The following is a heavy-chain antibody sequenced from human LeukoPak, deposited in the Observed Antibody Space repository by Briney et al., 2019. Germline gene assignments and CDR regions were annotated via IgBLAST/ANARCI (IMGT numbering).Heavy chain of an antibody. CDR3: ARGWGYLDY. Sequence: SETLSLICAVYGGSFSGYYWSWIRQPPGKGLEWIGEINHSGSTNYIPPLKSRVTISVDTSKNQFSLKLSSVTAADTAVYYCARGWGYLDYWGQGTLVTVSS. CDR1: GGSFSGYY. V-gene: IGHV4-34*01. J-gene: IGHJ4*02. CDR2: INHSGST. D-gene: IGHD2-15*01.